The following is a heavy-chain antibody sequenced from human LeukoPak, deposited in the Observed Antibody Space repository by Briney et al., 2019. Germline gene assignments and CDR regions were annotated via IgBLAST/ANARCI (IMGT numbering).Heavy chain of an antibody. CDR3: ARSDYGAAFDY. V-gene: IGHV3-11*01. Sequence: PGGSLRLSCAASGFTVSSNYMSWIRQAPGKGLEWVSYISSSGSTIYYADSVKGRFTISRDNAKNSLYLQMNSLRAEDTAVYYCARSDYGAAFDYWGQGTLVTVSS. CDR1: GFTVSSNY. CDR2: ISSSGSTI. J-gene: IGHJ4*02. D-gene: IGHD4-17*01.